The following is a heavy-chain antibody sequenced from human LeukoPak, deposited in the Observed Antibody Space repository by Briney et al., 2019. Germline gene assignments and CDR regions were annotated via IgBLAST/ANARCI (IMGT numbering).Heavy chain of an antibody. CDR1: GYTFTSYW. V-gene: IGHV1-46*01. D-gene: IGHD6-13*01. CDR2: INSDGGST. CDR3: ARAPRNSSTMLDY. Sequence: ASVKVSCKGSGYTFTSYWIQWVRQAPGQGLEWMGLINSDGGSTAYAHRFQGRVTMTRDTSTSTVYMDLSSLRSEDTAMYYCARAPRNSSTMLDYWGQGTLVTVSS. J-gene: IGHJ4*02.